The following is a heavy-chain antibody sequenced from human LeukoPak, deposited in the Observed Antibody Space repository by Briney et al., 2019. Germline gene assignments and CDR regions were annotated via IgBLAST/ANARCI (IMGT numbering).Heavy chain of an antibody. D-gene: IGHD2-8*01. J-gene: IGHJ3*02. Sequence: ASVKVSCKASGYTFTSYGISWVRQAPGQGLEWMGWISAYNGNTNYAQKFQGRVTITTDESTSTAYMELSSLRSEDTAVYYCARIKQGYCTNGVCSNPKHAFDIWGQGTMVTVSS. CDR3: ARIKQGYCTNGVCSNPKHAFDI. CDR1: GYTFTSYG. CDR2: ISAYNGNT. V-gene: IGHV1-18*01.